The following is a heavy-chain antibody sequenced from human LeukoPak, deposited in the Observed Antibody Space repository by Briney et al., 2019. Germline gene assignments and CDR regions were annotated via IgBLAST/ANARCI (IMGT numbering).Heavy chain of an antibody. V-gene: IGHV1-18*01. J-gene: IGHJ4*02. D-gene: IGHD3-3*01. CDR1: GFTFTSYG. CDR2: ISVYNGNT. CDR3: ARHTGSLYDFWSGYIDY. Sequence: GGSLRLSCAASGFTFTSYGISWVRQAPGQGLEWMGWISVYNGNTKYVQKFQGRVTMTTDTSTRTAYMELRSLRSDDTAVYYCARHTGSLYDFWSGYIDYWGQGTLVTVSS.